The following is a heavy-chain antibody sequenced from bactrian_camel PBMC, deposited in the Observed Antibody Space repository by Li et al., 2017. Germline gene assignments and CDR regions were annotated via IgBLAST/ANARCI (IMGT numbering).Heavy chain of an antibody. Sequence: QVQLVESGGGLVQPGGSLRLSCAASGFTFSTYYMSWVRQAPGKGLEWVSSITHDGMYTYAADSAKGRFTVSRDNAKNTLYLQLNSLKTEDTATYYCAKELYEFDYWGQGTQVTVS. CDR2: ITHDGMYT. J-gene: IGHJ4*01. CDR3: AKELYEFDY. V-gene: IGHV3-2*01. CDR1: GFTFSTYY.